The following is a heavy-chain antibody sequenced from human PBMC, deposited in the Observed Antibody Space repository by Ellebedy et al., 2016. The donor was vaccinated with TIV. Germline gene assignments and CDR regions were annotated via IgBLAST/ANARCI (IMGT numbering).Heavy chain of an antibody. J-gene: IGHJ4*02. CDR1: GFTFSSYA. V-gene: IGHV3-30*18. D-gene: IGHD2-21*02. CDR2: ISYDGSNK. CDR3: AKEAYGDYYFDY. Sequence: GESLKISCAASGFTFSSYAMHWVRQAPGKGLEWVAVISYDGSNKYYADSVKGRFTISRDNSKNTLYLQMNSLRPEDTAVYKCAKEAYGDYYFDYWGQGTLVTVSS.